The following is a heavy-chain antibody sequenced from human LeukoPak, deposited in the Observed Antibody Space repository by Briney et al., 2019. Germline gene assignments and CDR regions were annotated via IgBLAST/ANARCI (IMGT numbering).Heavy chain of an antibody. CDR3: ARDNITMVRGAPYYYGMDV. CDR2: IYYSGST. CDR1: GDSISSYY. J-gene: IGHJ6*02. Sequence: SETLSLTCTVSGDSISSYYWSWIRQPPGKGLEWLGYIYYSGSTNYNPSLKSRVTIAVDTSNNQFSLKLSSVTAADTAVYYCARDNITMVRGAPYYYGMDVWGQGTTVTVSS. V-gene: IGHV4-59*01. D-gene: IGHD3-10*01.